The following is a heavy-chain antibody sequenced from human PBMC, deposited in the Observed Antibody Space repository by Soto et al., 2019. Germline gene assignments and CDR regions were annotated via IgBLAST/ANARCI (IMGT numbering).Heavy chain of an antibody. Sequence: SVKVSCKASGGTFSSYAISWVRQAPGQGLEWMGGIIPIFGTANYAQKFQGRVTITADESTSTAYMELSSLRSEDTAVYYCARDRLVQLWGTHYYYYGMDVWGQGTTVTVSS. CDR3: ARDRLVQLWGTHYYYYGMDV. V-gene: IGHV1-69*13. CDR2: IIPIFGTA. D-gene: IGHD5-18*01. J-gene: IGHJ6*02. CDR1: GGTFSSYA.